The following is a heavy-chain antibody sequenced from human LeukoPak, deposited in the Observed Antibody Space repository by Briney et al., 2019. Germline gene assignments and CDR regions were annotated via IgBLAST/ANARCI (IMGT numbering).Heavy chain of an antibody. CDR2: IIPIFGTA. V-gene: IGHV1-69*05. Sequence: ASVKVSCKASGGTFSSYAISWVRQAPGQGLERMGRIIPIFGTANYAQKFQGRVTITTDESTSTAYMELSSLRSEDTAVYYCARGRYYYGSGSYYYFDYWGQGTLVTVSS. D-gene: IGHD3-10*01. CDR3: ARGRYYYGSGSYYYFDY. J-gene: IGHJ4*02. CDR1: GGTFSSYA.